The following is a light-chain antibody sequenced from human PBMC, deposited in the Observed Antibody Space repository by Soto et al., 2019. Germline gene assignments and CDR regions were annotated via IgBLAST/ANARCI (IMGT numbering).Light chain of an antibody. CDR1: SSDVGGYSY. Sequence: QSALTQPASVSGSPGQSITISCTGTSSDVGGYSYVSWYQQHPGKTPKLMIYEVSNRPSGVSHRFSGSKSGNTASLTISGLQTEDEADYYCAAWDDSLNGPVFGGGTKVTVL. CDR3: AAWDDSLNGPV. V-gene: IGLV2-14*01. CDR2: EVS. J-gene: IGLJ2*01.